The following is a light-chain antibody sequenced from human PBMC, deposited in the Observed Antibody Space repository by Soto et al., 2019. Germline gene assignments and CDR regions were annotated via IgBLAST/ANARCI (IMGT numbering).Light chain of an antibody. CDR2: GNN. J-gene: IGLJ3*02. CDR3: AAWDDSLNGWV. CDR1: ISNIGTNT. Sequence: QSVVTQPPSASGTPGQNVTISCSGTISNIGTNTVNWFQHLPGTAPKLLIYGNNQRPSGVPDRISGSKSGTSASLAISGLQSEDEADYFCAAWDDSLNGWVFGGGTKVTVL. V-gene: IGLV1-44*01.